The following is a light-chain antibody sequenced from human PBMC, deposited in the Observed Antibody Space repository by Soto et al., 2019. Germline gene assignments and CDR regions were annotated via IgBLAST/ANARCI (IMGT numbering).Light chain of an antibody. CDR2: GAS. CDR1: QSVTTR. CDR3: QQYGGSPIT. J-gene: IGKJ5*01. V-gene: IGKV3-20*01. Sequence: LVLTKSPGTLSLSPGERVTLSCRASQSVTTRLARYQHKPGQAPRLLMSGASSRASGVPVRFSGSGSATDFTLTISRLEPEDFALYYCQQYGGSPITFGLGTRLEIK.